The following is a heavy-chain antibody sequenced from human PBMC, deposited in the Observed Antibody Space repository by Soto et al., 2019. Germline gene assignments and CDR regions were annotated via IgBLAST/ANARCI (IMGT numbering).Heavy chain of an antibody. D-gene: IGHD6-19*01. V-gene: IGHV1-3*01. Sequence: QVQLVQSGAEVKKPGASVKVSCKASGYTFTSYAMHWVRQAPGQRLEWMGWINAGNGNTKYSQTFQGRVTITRATSASTAYMGLSSVRSEDTAVYYCARVSGWDYFDYWGQGTLVTVSS. CDR1: GYTFTSYA. CDR2: INAGNGNT. CDR3: ARVSGWDYFDY. J-gene: IGHJ4*02.